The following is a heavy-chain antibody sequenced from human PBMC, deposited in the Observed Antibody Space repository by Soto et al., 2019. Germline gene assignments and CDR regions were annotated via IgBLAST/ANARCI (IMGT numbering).Heavy chain of an antibody. V-gene: IGHV4-31*03. CDR1: RGSISSRGYY. CDR3: ARAHYYDSSGFYQYGFDM. J-gene: IGHJ3*02. D-gene: IGHD3-22*01. Sequence: QVQLQESGPGLVKPSQTLSLSCIVSRGSISSRGYYWSWIRQHPGKGLEWIGNIYYSGSTYYNPSLKSRVTISVDTSKNQFSLKLSSVTAADTAVYYCARAHYYDSSGFYQYGFDMWGQGTMVTVSS. CDR2: IYYSGST.